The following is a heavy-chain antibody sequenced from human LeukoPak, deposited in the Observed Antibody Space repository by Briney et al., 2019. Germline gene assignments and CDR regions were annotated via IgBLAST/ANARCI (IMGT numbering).Heavy chain of an antibody. D-gene: IGHD3-16*01. CDR1: GGSISSSSYY. J-gene: IGHJ4*02. CDR2: IYYSGLT. V-gene: IGHV4-39*07. Sequence: SETLSLTCTVSGGSISSSSYYWAWIRQPPGKGLEWIGSIYYSGLTNYSPSLKSRVTISLDTSKNQFSLNINFVTAADTAVYYCARDVPGGRNDYWGQGTLVTVSS. CDR3: ARDVPGGRNDY.